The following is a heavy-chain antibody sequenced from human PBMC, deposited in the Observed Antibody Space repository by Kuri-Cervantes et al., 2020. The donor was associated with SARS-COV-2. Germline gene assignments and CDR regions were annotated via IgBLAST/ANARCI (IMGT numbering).Heavy chain of an antibody. J-gene: IGHJ6*02. CDR3: ARDRSRITIFGVVTRYGMDV. Sequence: SVKVSCKASGGTFSSYAISWVRQAPGQGLEWMGGIIPIFGTANYAQKFQGRVTITADESTSTAYMELNSLRAEDTAVYYCARDRSRITIFGVVTRYGMDVWGQGTTVTVSS. CDR2: IIPIFGTA. D-gene: IGHD3-3*01. V-gene: IGHV1-69*13. CDR1: GGTFSSYA.